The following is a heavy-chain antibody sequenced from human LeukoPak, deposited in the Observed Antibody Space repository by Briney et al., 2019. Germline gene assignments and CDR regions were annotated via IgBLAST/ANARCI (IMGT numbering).Heavy chain of an antibody. D-gene: IGHD1-26*01. CDR2: IIPIFGTA. CDR3: ARDHPEVDAYYYGMDV. J-gene: IGHJ6*02. Sequence: SVKVSCRASGGTFSSYAISWVRQAPGQGLEWMGGIIPIFGTANYAQKFQGRVTITADESTSTAYMELSSLRSEDTAVYYCARDHPEVDAYYYGMDVWGQGTTVTVSS. V-gene: IGHV1-69*13. CDR1: GGTFSSYA.